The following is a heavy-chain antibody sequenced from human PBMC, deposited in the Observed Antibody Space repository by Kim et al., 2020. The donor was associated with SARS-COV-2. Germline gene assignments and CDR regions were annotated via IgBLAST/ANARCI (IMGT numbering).Heavy chain of an antibody. D-gene: IGHD3-22*01. J-gene: IGHJ4*02. CDR3: AKDSLFYDSPHHFDY. CDR1: GFSFSGYA. Sequence: GGSLRLSCAASGFSFSGYAMNWVRQAPGKGLEWVSAISRTGGNTYYADSVKGRFTISRDNAKNTLYLQMNSLRVEDTAVYYCAKDSLFYDSPHHFDYWGQGTLLTVSS. CDR2: ISRTGGNT. V-gene: IGHV3-23*01.